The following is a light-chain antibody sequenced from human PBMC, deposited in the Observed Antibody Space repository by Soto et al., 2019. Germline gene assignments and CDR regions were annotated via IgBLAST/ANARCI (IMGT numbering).Light chain of an antibody. CDR2: GAS. Sequence: EIVLTQSPGTLSLSPGERATLSCRASQSISSSYLAWYQQKPGQTPRLLIYGASNRATGLPDRFSGGGSGTDFPLTVSILEPEDFAVYYCQHFDSPPWTFGQGTKVEIK. V-gene: IGKV3-20*01. J-gene: IGKJ1*01. CDR1: QSISSSY. CDR3: QHFDSPPWT.